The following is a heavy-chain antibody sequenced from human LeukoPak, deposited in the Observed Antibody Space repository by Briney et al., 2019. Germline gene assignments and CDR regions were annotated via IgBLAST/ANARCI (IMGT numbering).Heavy chain of an antibody. CDR1: GFILSGYF. V-gene: IGHV3-48*02. D-gene: IGHD1-1*01. J-gene: IGHJ4*02. CDR2: INSDTNIT. CDR3: VRDHDWSFDL. Sequence: GGSLRLSCAASGFILSGYFMSWVRQAPGKGLEWVSHINSDTNITPYTASVSGRFTISRDNAKNSLYLHVNSLRDEDTAVYYCVRDHDWSFDLWGQGALVTVSS.